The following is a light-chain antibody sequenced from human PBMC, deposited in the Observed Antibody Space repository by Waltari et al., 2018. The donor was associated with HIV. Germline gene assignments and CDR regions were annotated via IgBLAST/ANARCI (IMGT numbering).Light chain of an antibody. J-gene: IGKJ4*01. Sequence: DIQMTQSPSSLSASVGDRVTITCRASQSIDSWLAWYQQKPGKAPKLLILKASSLESGVPSRFSGSGSGADFTLTISSLQPDDFAIYYCQQYKSYPLAFGGGTKVEIK. CDR3: QQYKSYPLA. CDR2: KAS. CDR1: QSIDSW. V-gene: IGKV1-5*03.